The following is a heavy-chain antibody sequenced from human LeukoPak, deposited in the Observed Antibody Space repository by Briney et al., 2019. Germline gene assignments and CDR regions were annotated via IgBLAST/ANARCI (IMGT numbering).Heavy chain of an antibody. D-gene: IGHD3-3*01. CDR2: LHTGGGT. Sequence: GGTLRLSCVASGFNVITNYISWVRQAPGKGLEWVATLHTGGGTHYADSVRGRFTISGDSSKNTVFLQLNSVGVGDTALYYCVRMRYYDQGTQDAFFFDSWGQGTLVTVSS. V-gene: IGHV3-53*01. J-gene: IGHJ4*02. CDR3: VRMRYYDQGTQDAFFFDS. CDR1: GFNVITNY.